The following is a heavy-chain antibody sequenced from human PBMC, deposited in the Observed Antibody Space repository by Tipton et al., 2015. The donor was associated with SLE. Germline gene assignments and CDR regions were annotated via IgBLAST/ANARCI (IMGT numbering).Heavy chain of an antibody. V-gene: IGHV4-61*02. Sequence: TLSLTCTVSGGSISSRSYYWSWIRQPAGKGLEWIGRISTSGSTNYNPSLQGRVTISVDTSKNQFSLKLSSVTAADTAVYYCARHGPGDYYFWSGYSPYSSGQGFDYWGQGTLVTVSS. D-gene: IGHD3-3*01. CDR2: ISTSGST. CDR1: GGSISSRSYY. J-gene: IGHJ4*02. CDR3: ARHGPGDYYFWSGYSPYSSGQGFDY.